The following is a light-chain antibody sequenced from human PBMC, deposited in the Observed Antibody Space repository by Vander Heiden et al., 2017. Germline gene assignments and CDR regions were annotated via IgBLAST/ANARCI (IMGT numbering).Light chain of an antibody. CDR2: GHY. CDR1: SSNIGEGYD. J-gene: IGLJ2*01. CDR3: QSSDSSRSGVV. Sequence: QSVLTQTPSVSGAPGQRDTISGTGSSSNIGEGYDVHWYQQPPGTAPKLLISGHYTRPSGVPCRFSGSKSGTSPCLALTVLPAEGEADYYCQSSDSSRSGVVFGGGPKLNVL. V-gene: IGLV1-40*01.